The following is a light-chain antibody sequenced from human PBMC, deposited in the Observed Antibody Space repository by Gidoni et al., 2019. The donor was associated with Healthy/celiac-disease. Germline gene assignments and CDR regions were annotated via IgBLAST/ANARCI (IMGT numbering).Light chain of an antibody. CDR2: WAS. CDR3: QQYYSTPRT. V-gene: IGKV4-1*01. CDR1: QSVLYSSNNKNY. J-gene: IGKJ1*01. Sequence: DIVMTQSPDSLAVSLGERANINCKSSQSVLYSSNNKNYLAWYQQKPGQPPKLLIYWASTRESGVPDLFSGSGSGTDFTLTISSLQAEDVAVYYCQQYYSTPRTFGQGTKVEIK.